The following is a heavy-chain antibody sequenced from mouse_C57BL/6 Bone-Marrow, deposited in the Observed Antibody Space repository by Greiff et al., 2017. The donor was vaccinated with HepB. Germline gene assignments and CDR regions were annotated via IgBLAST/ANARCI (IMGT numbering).Heavy chain of an antibody. Sequence: VQLQQSGPELVKPGASVKISCKASGYTFTDYYMNWVKQSHGKSLEWIGDINPNNGGTSYNQKFKGKATLTVDKSSSTAYMELRSLTSEDSAVYYCAREGYYSNWYFDVWGTGTTVTVSS. J-gene: IGHJ1*03. CDR2: INPNNGGT. D-gene: IGHD2-5*01. CDR3: AREGYYSNWYFDV. V-gene: IGHV1-26*01. CDR1: GYTFTDYY.